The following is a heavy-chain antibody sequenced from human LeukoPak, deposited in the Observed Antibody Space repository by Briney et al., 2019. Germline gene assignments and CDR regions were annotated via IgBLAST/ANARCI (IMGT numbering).Heavy chain of an antibody. D-gene: IGHD3-10*01. CDR3: ARGFFDRGNPGSWFDP. Sequence: SQTLSLTCTVSGGSINFGAYSWNWIRRPPGKGLEWIGYIYHTGNTYYNPSLKSRVTISVDRSKNQFSLRLTSVTAADTAVYYCARGFFDRGNPGSWFDPWGQGTLVTVSS. J-gene: IGHJ5*02. V-gene: IGHV4-30-2*01. CDR1: GGSINFGAYS. CDR2: IYHTGNT.